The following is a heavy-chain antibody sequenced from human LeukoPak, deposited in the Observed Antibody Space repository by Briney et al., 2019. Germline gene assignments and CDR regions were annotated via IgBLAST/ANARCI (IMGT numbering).Heavy chain of an antibody. V-gene: IGHV3-23*01. D-gene: IGHD3-3*01. Sequence: GGSLRLSCTASGFTFSTYAMSWVRQAPGKGLEWVSVISGSGSSTFYADSVRGRFTISRDNTKNTVYLQMNSLRAEDTAVYYCAKDNRVLEWLLSDAFDIWGQGTMVAVSS. CDR2: ISGSGSST. CDR3: AKDNRVLEWLLSDAFDI. J-gene: IGHJ3*02. CDR1: GFTFSTYA.